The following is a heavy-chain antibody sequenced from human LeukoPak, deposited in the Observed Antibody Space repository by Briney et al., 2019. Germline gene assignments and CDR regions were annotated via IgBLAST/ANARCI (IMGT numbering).Heavy chain of an antibody. D-gene: IGHD3-22*01. CDR2: IYYSGST. CDR1: GGSISSSSYY. Sequence: PSETLSLTCTVSGGSISSSSYYWGWIRQPPGKGLEWIGSIYYSGSTYYNPSLKSRVTISVDTSKNQFSLKLSSVTAADTAVYYCARGLSYDSSGYYYEWDDYWGQGTLVTVSS. J-gene: IGHJ4*02. V-gene: IGHV4-39*01. CDR3: ARGLSYDSSGYYYEWDDY.